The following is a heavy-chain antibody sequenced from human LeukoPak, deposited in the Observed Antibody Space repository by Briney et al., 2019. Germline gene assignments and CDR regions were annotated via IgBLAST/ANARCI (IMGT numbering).Heavy chain of an antibody. CDR3: ARSGGDLSYWRSGSFDY. D-gene: IGHD2-21*02. Sequence: PSETLSLTCTVSGGSISSSSYYWGWIRRPPGKGLEWIGSIYYSGSTYYNPSLKSRVTISVDTSKNQFSLKLSSVTAADTAVYYCARSGGDLSYWRSGSFDYWGQGTLVTVSS. V-gene: IGHV4-39*01. CDR2: IYYSGST. CDR1: GGSISSSSYY. J-gene: IGHJ4*02.